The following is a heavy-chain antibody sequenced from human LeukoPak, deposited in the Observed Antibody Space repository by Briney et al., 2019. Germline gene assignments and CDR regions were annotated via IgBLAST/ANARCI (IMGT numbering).Heavy chain of an antibody. V-gene: IGHV1-69*05. CDR3: ARLGGNSYWDAFDI. CDR1: GGTFISYA. Sequence: ASVKVSCKASGGTFISYAISWVRQAPGQGLEWMGGIIPIFGTANYAQKFQGRVTITTDESTSTAYMELSSLRSEDTAVYYCARLGGNSYWDAFDIWGQGTMVTVSS. J-gene: IGHJ3*02. CDR2: IIPIFGTA. D-gene: IGHD4-23*01.